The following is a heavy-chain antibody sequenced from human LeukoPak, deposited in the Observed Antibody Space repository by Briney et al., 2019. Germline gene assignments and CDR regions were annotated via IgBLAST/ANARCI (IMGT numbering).Heavy chain of an antibody. CDR2: IYSGGST. CDR3: ARVYNADSYLGY. V-gene: IGHV3-53*01. Sequence: HPGGSLRLSCAASGFTVSSNYMSWVRQAPGKGLEWVSVIYSGGSTYYADSVKGRFTISRDNSKNTLYLQMNSLRAEDTAVYYCARVYNADSYLGYWGQGTLVTVSS. CDR1: GFTVSSNY. D-gene: IGHD5-18*01. J-gene: IGHJ4*02.